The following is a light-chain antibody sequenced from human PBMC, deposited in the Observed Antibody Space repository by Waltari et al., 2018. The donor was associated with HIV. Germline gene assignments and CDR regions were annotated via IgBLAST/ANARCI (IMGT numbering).Light chain of an antibody. J-gene: IGKJ2*01. CDR1: QSISTD. CDR2: GAS. Sequence: EIGMTQSPATLSVSPGERVTLSCRASQSISTDLACHQQKPGQAPRLLIYGASTRATGVPARFSGSGSGTEFTLTISSLQSEDFAVYFCQQYNTWPPYTFGQGTKLEVK. V-gene: IGKV3-15*01. CDR3: QQYNTWPPYT.